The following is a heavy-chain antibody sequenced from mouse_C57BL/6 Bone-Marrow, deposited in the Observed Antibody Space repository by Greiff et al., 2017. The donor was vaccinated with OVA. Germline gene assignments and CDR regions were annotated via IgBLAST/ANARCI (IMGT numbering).Heavy chain of an antibody. CDR3: AVEDWYFDV. Sequence: VHLVESGAELARPGASVKLSCKASGYTFTSYGISWVKQSTGQGLEWIGEIYPRSGNTYYNEKFKGKATLTADKSSSTAYMELRSLTSEDSAVYFCAVEDWYFDVWGTGTTVTVSS. V-gene: IGHV1-81*01. CDR2: IYPRSGNT. CDR1: GYTFTSYG. J-gene: IGHJ1*03.